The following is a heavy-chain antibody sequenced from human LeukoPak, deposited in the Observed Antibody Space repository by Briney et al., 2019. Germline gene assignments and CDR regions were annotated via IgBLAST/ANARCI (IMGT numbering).Heavy chain of an antibody. CDR1: GYSISSGYY. CDR3: ATVKRRFIVVVPAYFDY. J-gene: IGHJ4*02. CDR2: IYHSGST. Sequence: SETLSLTCTVSGYSISSGYYWGWIRQPPGKGLEWIGSIYHSGSTYYNPSLKSRVTISVDTSKNQFSLKLSSVTAEDTAVYYCATVKRRFIVVVPAYFDYWGQGTLVTVSS. D-gene: IGHD2-2*01. V-gene: IGHV4-38-2*02.